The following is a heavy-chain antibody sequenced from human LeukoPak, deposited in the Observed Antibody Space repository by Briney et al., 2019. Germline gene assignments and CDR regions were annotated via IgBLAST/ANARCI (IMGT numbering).Heavy chain of an antibody. CDR1: GFTFSSYA. D-gene: IGHD3-9*01. J-gene: IGHJ5*02. V-gene: IGHV3-23*01. Sequence: GGSLRLSCAASGFTFSSYAMSWVRQAPGKGLEWVSTISGSVDATYYADSVKGRFTIPRDNSKNTLYLQMTSLTAEDTAVYYCAKTDAYYDITPSPRFDPWGQGTLVTVSS. CDR3: AKTDAYYDITPSPRFDP. CDR2: ISGSVDAT.